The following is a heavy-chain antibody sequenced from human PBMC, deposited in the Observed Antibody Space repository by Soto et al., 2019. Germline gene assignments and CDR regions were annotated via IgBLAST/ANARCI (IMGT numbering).Heavy chain of an antibody. J-gene: IGHJ4*02. CDR1: GFTFSSYE. V-gene: IGHV3-48*03. CDR3: ARDKGSSWYPSFFDY. Sequence: EVQLVESGGGLVQPGGSLRLSCAASGFTFSSYEMNWVRQAPGKGLEWVSYISSSGSTIYYADSVKGRFTISRDNAKNSLYLQMNSLRAEDTAVYYCARDKGSSWYPSFFDYWGQGTLVTVSS. D-gene: IGHD6-13*01. CDR2: ISSSGSTI.